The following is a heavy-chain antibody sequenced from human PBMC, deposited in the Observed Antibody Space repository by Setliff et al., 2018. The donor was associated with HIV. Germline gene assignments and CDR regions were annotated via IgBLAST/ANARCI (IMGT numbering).Heavy chain of an antibody. D-gene: IGHD3-16*01. CDR3: ARGSKGGFFDY. CDR2: INHCGST. CDR1: GGSFSGYY. Sequence: SETLSLTCAVYGGSFSGYYWSWIRQPPGKGLEWIGEINHCGSTNYNPSLKSRVTISVDTSKNQFSLKLSSVTAADTAVYYCARGSKGGFFDYWGQGTLVTVSS. V-gene: IGHV4-34*01. J-gene: IGHJ4*02.